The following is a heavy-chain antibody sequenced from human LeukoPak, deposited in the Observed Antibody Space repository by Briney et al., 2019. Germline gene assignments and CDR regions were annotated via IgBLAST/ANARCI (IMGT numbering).Heavy chain of an antibody. CDR1: GFTFTTYA. CDR3: AKAVSAYYFDY. D-gene: IGHD6-19*01. V-gene: IGHV3-23*01. J-gene: IGHJ4*02. Sequence: GGPLRLSCAASGFTFTTYAMSWVRQAPGKGLEWVSAISGSGGSTYYADSVKGRFTISRDNSKNTLYLQMNSLRTEDTAVYYCAKAVSAYYFDYWGQGTLVTVSS. CDR2: ISGSGGST.